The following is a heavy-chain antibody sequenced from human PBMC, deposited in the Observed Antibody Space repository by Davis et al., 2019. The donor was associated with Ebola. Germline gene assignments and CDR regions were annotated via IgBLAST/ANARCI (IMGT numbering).Heavy chain of an antibody. Sequence: ASVKVSCKASGYTFTSYGITWVRQAPGQGLEWMGWISAYNGNTNYAQKLQGRVTMTRNTSISTAYMELSSLRSEDTAVYYCARDMGFREFENNWFDPWGQGTLVTVSS. D-gene: IGHD3-10*01. V-gene: IGHV1-18*01. CDR3: ARDMGFREFENNWFDP. CDR2: ISAYNGNT. J-gene: IGHJ5*02. CDR1: GYTFTSYG.